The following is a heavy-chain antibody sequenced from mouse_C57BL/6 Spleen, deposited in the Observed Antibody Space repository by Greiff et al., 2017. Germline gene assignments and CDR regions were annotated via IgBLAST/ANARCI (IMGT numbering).Heavy chain of an antibody. D-gene: IGHD4-1*02. CDR3: ARRTQLGEAWFAY. V-gene: IGHV1-42*01. Sequence: VQLQQSGPELVKPGASVKISCKASGYSFTGYYMNWVKQSPEKSLEWIGEINPSTGGTTYNQKFKAKATLTVDKSSSTAYMQLKSLTSEDSAVYYCARRTQLGEAWFAYWGQGTLVTVSA. CDR2: INPSTGGT. CDR1: GYSFTGYY. J-gene: IGHJ3*01.